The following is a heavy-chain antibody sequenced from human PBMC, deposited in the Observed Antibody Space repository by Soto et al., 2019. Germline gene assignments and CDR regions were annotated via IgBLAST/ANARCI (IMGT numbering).Heavy chain of an antibody. CDR1: GFPFSSYA. CDR3: ARSLFMVAPDNEPFDY. D-gene: IGHD5-12*01. Sequence: GGSLRLSCAASGFPFSSYAMSWVRQTPEKGLEWVAGISGGGNDRYYADLVRGRFTFSRDNSRNILYLQMNSISADATAMYFYARSLFMVAPDNEPFDYWGQGTLVTVSS. CDR2: ISGGGNDR. J-gene: IGHJ4*02. V-gene: IGHV3-23*01.